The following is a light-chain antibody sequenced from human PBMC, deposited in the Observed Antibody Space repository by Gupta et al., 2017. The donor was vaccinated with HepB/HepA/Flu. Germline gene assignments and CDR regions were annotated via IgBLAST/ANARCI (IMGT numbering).Light chain of an antibody. Sequence: QSALTQPASMSGSPGQSITISCTGHSSDIGRDSYVAWYQQHPAKAPKLMIYDVSNRPSGVSYRFSGSESGNTASLTIAGLQAEDEADYYCTSYTMSSSVICGGGTKLTVL. J-gene: IGLJ2*01. CDR1: SSDIGRDSY. V-gene: IGLV2-14*01. CDR3: TSYTMSSSVI. CDR2: DVS.